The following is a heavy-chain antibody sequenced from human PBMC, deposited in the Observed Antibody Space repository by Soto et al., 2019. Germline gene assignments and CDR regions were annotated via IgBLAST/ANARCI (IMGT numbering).Heavy chain of an antibody. CDR1: GFTFGAYT. D-gene: IGHD1-26*01. J-gene: IGHJ3*02. V-gene: IGHV3-30*14. CDR3: ARDGYSARSDGFDI. Sequence: QMQLVESGGGVVQPGRSLRLSCAASGFTFGAYTMHWVRQAPGKGLEWVAVISYDGNSERYTDLVKGRFIVSRDNSKSTTYLQMNSVRAEDRAVYYCARDGYSARSDGFDIWGQGTMVTVSS. CDR2: ISYDGNSE.